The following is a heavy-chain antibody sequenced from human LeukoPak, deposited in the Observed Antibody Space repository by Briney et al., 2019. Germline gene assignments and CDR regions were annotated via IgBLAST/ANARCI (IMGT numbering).Heavy chain of an antibody. V-gene: IGHV4-59*08. CDR1: GGSISSYY. Sequence: SETLSLTCTVSGGSISSYYWSWIRQPPGKGLEWIGYIYYSGSTNYNPSLKSRVTISVDTSKNQFSLKLSSVTAADTAVYYCARQGDYYDYVWGGYRYPFDYWGQGTLVTVSS. J-gene: IGHJ4*02. D-gene: IGHD3-16*02. CDR3: ARQGDYYDYVWGGYRYPFDY. CDR2: IYYSGST.